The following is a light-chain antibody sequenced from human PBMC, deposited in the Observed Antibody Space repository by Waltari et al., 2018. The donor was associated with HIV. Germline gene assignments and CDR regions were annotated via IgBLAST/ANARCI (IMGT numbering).Light chain of an antibody. V-gene: IGLV2-23*02. Sequence: QSALTQPASVSGSPRQSITISCTGTSSDVGSYNLVSWYQQHPGKAPKLMIYEVSKRPSGVSNRCSGSKSGNTASLTISGLQAEDEADYYCCSYAGSSTLVFGGGTKLTVL. J-gene: IGLJ2*01. CDR1: SSDVGSYNL. CDR3: CSYAGSSTLV. CDR2: EVS.